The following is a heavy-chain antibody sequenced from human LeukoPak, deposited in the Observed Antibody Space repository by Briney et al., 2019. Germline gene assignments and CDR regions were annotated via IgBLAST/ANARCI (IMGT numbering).Heavy chain of an antibody. J-gene: IGHJ4*02. V-gene: IGHV3-30*02. CDR1: GFTFSSYG. CDR2: IRYAGSDK. Sequence: PGRSLRLSCAASGFTFSSYGMHWVRQAPGTGLEAVALIRYAGSDKYNADSVKGRFTISRDNSKNTLYLQMNSLRAEDTAVYYCAIDGAGSYFYYWGQGTLVSVSS. CDR3: AIDGAGSYFYY. D-gene: IGHD3-10*01.